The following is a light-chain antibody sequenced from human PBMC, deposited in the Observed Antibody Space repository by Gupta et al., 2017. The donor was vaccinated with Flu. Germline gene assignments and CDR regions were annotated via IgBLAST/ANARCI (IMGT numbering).Light chain of an antibody. CDR2: EVT. CDR1: TSDVGTYNY. Sequence: QSALTQPPSASGSPGQSVTLSCTGTTSDVGTYNYVSWYQQHPGKAPKLIIYEVTRRPSGVPDRFSGSRSGNTASLTVSDLQTEDEADYYCASYAGVNNWVFGGGTKLTVL. V-gene: IGLV2-8*01. CDR3: ASYAGVNNWV. J-gene: IGLJ3*02.